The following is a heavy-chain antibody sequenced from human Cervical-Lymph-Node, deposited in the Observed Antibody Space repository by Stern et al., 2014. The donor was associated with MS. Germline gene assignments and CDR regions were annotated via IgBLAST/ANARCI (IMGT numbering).Heavy chain of an antibody. CDR1: GYTFSDHY. D-gene: IGHD6-13*01. Sequence: QVQLGQSGAEVRKPGASVKISCRASGYTFSDHYIHWMRQAPGQGLEWMAIAGPNGGRASVAQRFKGRVILTRGTSTTTVYMELSNLTSEDTAVYYCARDGPPIQVAAAGTYFDFWGQGTLVTVSS. CDR3: ARDGPPIQVAAAGTYFDF. J-gene: IGHJ4*02. V-gene: IGHV1-46*01. CDR2: AGPNGGRA.